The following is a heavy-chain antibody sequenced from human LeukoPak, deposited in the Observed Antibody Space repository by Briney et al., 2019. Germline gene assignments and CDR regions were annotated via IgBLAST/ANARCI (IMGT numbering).Heavy chain of an antibody. CDR3: ARGYCSSTSCYAPYYYGMDV. J-gene: IGHJ6*02. V-gene: IGHV3-30-3*01. CDR2: ISYDGSNK. D-gene: IGHD2-2*01. CDR1: GFTFSSYA. Sequence: GGSLRLSCAASGFTFSSYAMHWVRQAPGKGLEWVAVISYDGSNKYYADSVKGRFTISRDNSKNTLYLQMNSLRAEDMAVYYCARGYCSSTSCYAPYYYGMDVWGQGTTVTVSS.